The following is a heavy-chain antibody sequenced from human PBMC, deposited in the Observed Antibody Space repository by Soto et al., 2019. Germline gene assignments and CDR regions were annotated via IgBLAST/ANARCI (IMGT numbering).Heavy chain of an antibody. D-gene: IGHD2-2*01. CDR3: ARGPAQLYFDY. Sequence: GGSLRLSCAASGFTFSSYSMNWVRQAPGKGLEWVSSISSSSSYIYYADSVKGRFTISRDNAKNSLYLQMNSLRAEDTAVYYCARGPAQLYFDYWGQGTLVTVSS. CDR2: ISSSSSYI. CDR1: GFTFSSYS. V-gene: IGHV3-21*01. J-gene: IGHJ4*02.